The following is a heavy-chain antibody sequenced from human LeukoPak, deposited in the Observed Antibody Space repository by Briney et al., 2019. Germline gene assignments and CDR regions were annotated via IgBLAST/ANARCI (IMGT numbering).Heavy chain of an antibody. V-gene: IGHV1-69*13. CDR3: ARDPPPDGYNHYYYGMDV. CDR2: IIPIFGTA. CDR1: GYTFTSYA. Sequence: SVKVSCKASGYTFTSYALNWVRQAPGQGLEWMGGIIPIFGTANYAQKFQGRVTITADESTSTAYMELSSLRSEDTAVYYCARDPPPDGYNHYYYGMDVWGQGTTVTVSS. J-gene: IGHJ6*02. D-gene: IGHD5-24*01.